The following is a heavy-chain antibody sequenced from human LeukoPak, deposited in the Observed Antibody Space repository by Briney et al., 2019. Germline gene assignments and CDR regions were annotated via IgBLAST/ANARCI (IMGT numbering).Heavy chain of an antibody. CDR1: GYTFTGYY. V-gene: IGHV1-2*02. CDR2: INPNSGGT. J-gene: IGHJ5*02. CDR3: ARDPGDIVVVPAAAMYNWFDP. Sequence: ASVKVSCKASGYTFTGYYMHWVRQAPGQGLEWMGWINPNSGGTNYAQKFQGRVTMTRDTSISTAYMELSRLRSDDTAVYYCARDPGDIVVVPAAAMYNWFDPWGQGTLVTVSS. D-gene: IGHD2-2*01.